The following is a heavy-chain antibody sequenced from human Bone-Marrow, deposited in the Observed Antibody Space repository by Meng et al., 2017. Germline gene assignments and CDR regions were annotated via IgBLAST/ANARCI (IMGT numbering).Heavy chain of an antibody. V-gene: IGHV4-4*07. CDR3: ASGAGEQWLATFDY. J-gene: IGHJ4*02. CDR1: GGSISSYH. CDR2: IYTSGSI. Sequence: QVQLQESGPGLVKPSETLSLTCTVSGGSISSYHWSWIRQPAGKGLEWIGRIYTSGSINYNPSLKSRVTMSVDTSKNQFSLKLSSVTAADTAVYYCASGAGEQWLATFDYWGQGTLVTVSS. D-gene: IGHD6-19*01.